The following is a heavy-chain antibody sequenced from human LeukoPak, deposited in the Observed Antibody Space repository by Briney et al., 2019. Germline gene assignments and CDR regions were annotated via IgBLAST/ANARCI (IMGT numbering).Heavy chain of an antibody. V-gene: IGHV4-59*01. J-gene: IGHJ4*02. CDR3: ARGYGSGSYNNFNH. CDR1: GGSIRGYY. Sequence: SETLSLTCTVSGGSIRGYYWSWIRQPPGKGLEWIGYVHYTGSTDYNPSLNSRLTMSVDTSKNQFSLNLSSVTAADTAVYYCARGYGSGSYNNFNHWGQGILVTVSS. CDR2: VHYTGST. D-gene: IGHD3-10*01.